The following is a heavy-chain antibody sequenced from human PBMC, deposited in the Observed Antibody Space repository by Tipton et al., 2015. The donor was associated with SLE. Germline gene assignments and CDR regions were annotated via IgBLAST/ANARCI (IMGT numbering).Heavy chain of an antibody. V-gene: IGHV4-59*08. CDR3: ARQRDLDAFDI. CDR1: GASFSGYY. CDR2: LFDIGRT. Sequence: TLSLTCTVSGASFSGYYWTWIRQPPGKGLEWIGYLFDIGRTNYKSSLRSRVTISVDTSRNLLSLKVTSVTAADTAVYYGARQRDLDAFDIWVQGPMVIVSS. J-gene: IGHJ3*02.